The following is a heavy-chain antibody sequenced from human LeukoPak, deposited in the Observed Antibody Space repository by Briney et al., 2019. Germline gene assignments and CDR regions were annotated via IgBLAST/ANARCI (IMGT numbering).Heavy chain of an antibody. J-gene: IGHJ4*02. Sequence: GASVKVSCTASGYTFTSYGISWVRQAPGQGLEWMGWISAYNGNTNYAQKLQGRVTMTTDTSTSTAYMELRSLRSDDTAVYYCARAGVGWYYDFWSGYYTAFDYWGQGTLVTVSS. V-gene: IGHV1-18*01. CDR2: ISAYNGNT. CDR3: ARAGVGWYYDFWSGYYTAFDY. CDR1: GYTFTSYG. D-gene: IGHD3-3*01.